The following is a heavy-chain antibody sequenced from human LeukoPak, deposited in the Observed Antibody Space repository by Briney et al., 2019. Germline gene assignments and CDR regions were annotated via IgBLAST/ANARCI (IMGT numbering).Heavy chain of an antibody. CDR3: ARESDVDTAMFVYYFDY. J-gene: IGHJ4*02. V-gene: IGHV1-69*01. D-gene: IGHD5-18*01. CDR1: GGTFSSYA. Sequence: GSSVKVSXKASGGTFSSYAISWVRQAPGQGLEWMGGIFPIFGTANYAQKFQGRVTITADESTSTAYMELSSLRSEDTAVYYCARESDVDTAMFVYYFDYWGQGTLVTVSS. CDR2: IFPIFGTA.